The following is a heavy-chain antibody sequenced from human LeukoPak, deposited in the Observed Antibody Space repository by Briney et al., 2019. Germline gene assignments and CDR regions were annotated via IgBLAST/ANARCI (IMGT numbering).Heavy chain of an antibody. D-gene: IGHD4-17*01. Sequence: TEALSLTCTVSGGSVSSGSYYWSWIRHPPGKALEWIGYIYYSGSTTYNTSLKSRVTISVDTSKNKCSLKLSYVTAADTAVYYCARVPNSTTARGYFDYWGQGTLVTVSS. V-gene: IGHV4-61*01. J-gene: IGHJ4*02. CDR1: GGSVSSGSYY. CDR3: ARVPNSTTARGYFDY. CDR2: IYYSGST.